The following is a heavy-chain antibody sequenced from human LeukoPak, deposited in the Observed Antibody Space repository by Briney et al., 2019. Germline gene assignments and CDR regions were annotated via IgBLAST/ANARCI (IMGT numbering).Heavy chain of an antibody. V-gene: IGHV1-2*02. J-gene: IGHJ4*02. CDR1: GYTFIGYY. D-gene: IGHD4-17*01. Sequence: ASVKVSCKASGYTFIGYYMHWVRQAPGQGLEWMGWINPNGGGINYAQKFQGRVTMTRDTSMSTAYMELSSLRYDDTAVYYCASGGDYVRGDYWGQGTLVTVSS. CDR2: INPNGGGI. CDR3: ASGGDYVRGDY.